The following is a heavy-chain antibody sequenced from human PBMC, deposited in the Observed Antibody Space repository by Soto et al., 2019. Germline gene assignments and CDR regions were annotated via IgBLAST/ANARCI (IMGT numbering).Heavy chain of an antibody. CDR3: ARAISPGYCSGGSCPGWFDP. V-gene: IGHV3-7*01. J-gene: IGHJ5*02. D-gene: IGHD2-15*01. Sequence: EVQLVESGGGLVQPGGSLRLSCAASGFTFSSYWMSWVRQAPGKGLEWVANIKQDGSEKYYVDSVKGRFTISRDNAKNSLYLQMNSLRAKDTAVYYCARAISPGYCSGGSCPGWFDPWGQGTLVTVSS. CDR1: GFTFSSYW. CDR2: IKQDGSEK.